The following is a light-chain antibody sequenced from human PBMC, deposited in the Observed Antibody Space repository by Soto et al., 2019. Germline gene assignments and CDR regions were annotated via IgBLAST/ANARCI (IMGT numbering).Light chain of an antibody. V-gene: IGLV1-40*01. CDR2: ADK. CDR3: QSYDSSLSGFV. Sequence: QFVLTQPPSVSGAPGQRVTISCTGSSSNIGAGYTVHWYQQLPGTAPKLLIYADKNRPSGVPDRFSGSKSGSSASLAITGLRADDEADYYCQSYDSSLSGFVFGTGTKVTVL. CDR1: SSNIGAGYT. J-gene: IGLJ1*01.